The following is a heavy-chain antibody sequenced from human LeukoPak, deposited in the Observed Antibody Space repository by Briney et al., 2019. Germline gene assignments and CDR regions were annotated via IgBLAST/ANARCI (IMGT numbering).Heavy chain of an antibody. J-gene: IGHJ3*02. CDR1: GFTFSSYA. CDR2: ISSSGSTI. D-gene: IGHD3-16*02. Sequence: GGSLRLSCAASGFTFSSYAMSWVRQAPGKGLEWVSYISSSGSTIYYADSVKGRFTISRDNAKNSLYLQMNSLRAEDTAVYYCARDHDYVWGSYRPQGAFDIWGQGTMVTVSS. CDR3: ARDHDYVWGSYRPQGAFDI. V-gene: IGHV3-48*04.